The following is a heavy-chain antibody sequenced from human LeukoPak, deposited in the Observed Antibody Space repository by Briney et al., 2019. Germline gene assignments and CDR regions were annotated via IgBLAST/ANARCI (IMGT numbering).Heavy chain of an antibody. V-gene: IGHV4-59*01. Sequence: PSETLSLTCTVSGGSISSYYWSWIRQPPGKGLEWIGYIYYSGSTNYNPSLKSRVTISVDTSKNQFSLKLSSVTAVDTAVYYCARSGVLLWFGDPRADGMDVWGKGTTVTVSS. J-gene: IGHJ6*04. CDR2: IYYSGST. D-gene: IGHD3-10*01. CDR1: GGSISSYY. CDR3: ARSGVLLWFGDPRADGMDV.